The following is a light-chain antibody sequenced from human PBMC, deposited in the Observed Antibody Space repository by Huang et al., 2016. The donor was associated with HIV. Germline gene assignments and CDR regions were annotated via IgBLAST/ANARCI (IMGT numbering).Light chain of an antibody. CDR1: QTIGTY. CDR3: QQRRSWPLT. J-gene: IGKJ4*01. V-gene: IGKV3-11*01. Sequence: EVVLTQSPPTLSLFPGETATLSCRASQTIGTYVAWYQRRPGQGPRLLIYDGSNMAAGVPARISGAGSGTTFTLSISGLESEDFGVYYCQQRRSWPLTFGGGTKVEV. CDR2: DGS.